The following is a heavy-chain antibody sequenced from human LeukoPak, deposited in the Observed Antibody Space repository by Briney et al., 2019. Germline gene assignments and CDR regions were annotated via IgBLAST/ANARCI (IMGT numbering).Heavy chain of an antibody. CDR1: GGTFSSYS. Sequence: SVKVSCKASGGTFSSYSITWVRQAPGQGLEWMGGIMPLFNTANYAQQFQGRVTITTDESTSTAYMELSSLRFEDTAMYYCARIDRYHYYLDVWGKGTTVTVSS. V-gene: IGHV1-69*05. CDR3: ARIDRYHYYLDV. J-gene: IGHJ6*03. CDR2: IMPLFNTA.